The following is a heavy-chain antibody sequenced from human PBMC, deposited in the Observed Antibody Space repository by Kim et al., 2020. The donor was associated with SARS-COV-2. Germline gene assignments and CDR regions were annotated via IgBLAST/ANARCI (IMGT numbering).Heavy chain of an antibody. CDR2: T. J-gene: IGHJ4*02. D-gene: IGHD1-1*01. Sequence: TSYATSGNGRFTISRDDSKNTLYLQMNSLRVDDTAIYFCAKNWNYLDYWGQGTLVTVSS. CDR3: AKNWNYLDY. V-gene: IGHV3-23*01.